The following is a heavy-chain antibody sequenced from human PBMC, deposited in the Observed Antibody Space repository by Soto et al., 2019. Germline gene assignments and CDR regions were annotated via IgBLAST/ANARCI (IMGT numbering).Heavy chain of an antibody. D-gene: IGHD2-2*01. V-gene: IGHV1-69*13. J-gene: IGHJ6*02. Sequence: SVEVSCKASGGTFSSYAISWVRQAPGQGLEWMGGITPIFGTANYAQKFQGRVTITADESTSTAYMELSSLRSEDTAVYYCAREKPYIVVVPNHNGDYYYGMDVWGQGTTVTVSS. CDR1: GGTFSSYA. CDR2: ITPIFGTA. CDR3: AREKPYIVVVPNHNGDYYYGMDV.